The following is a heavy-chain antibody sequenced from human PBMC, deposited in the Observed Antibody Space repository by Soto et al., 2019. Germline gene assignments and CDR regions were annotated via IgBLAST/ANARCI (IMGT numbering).Heavy chain of an antibody. CDR3: AQDGGWGVVSPSHDF. CDR1: GFTFRNFV. Sequence: GGSLRLSCVASGFTFRNFVMSWVRQAPGKGLEWVSAIRGTGGETFYADSVKGRFTISRDNSKNTLYLQMNSLRDEDTALYFWAQDGGWGVVSPSHDFGAQGTLVPVSA. V-gene: IGHV3-23*01. J-gene: IGHJ1*01. D-gene: IGHD2-21*01. CDR2: IRGTGGET.